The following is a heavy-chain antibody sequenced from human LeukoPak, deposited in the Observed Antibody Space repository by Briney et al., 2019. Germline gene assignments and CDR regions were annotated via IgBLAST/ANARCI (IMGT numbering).Heavy chain of an antibody. CDR3: AKGDGFDY. CDR2: IKQDGSET. J-gene: IGHJ4*02. CDR1: GFTFSTYW. V-gene: IGHV3-7*01. Sequence: PVGSLRLSCATSGFTFSTYWMSWVRQAPGKGLEWVANIKQDGSETYYADSVKGRFTIFRDNAKNSLYLQMDSLRVEDTAVYYCAKGDGFDYWGQGTLVIVSS.